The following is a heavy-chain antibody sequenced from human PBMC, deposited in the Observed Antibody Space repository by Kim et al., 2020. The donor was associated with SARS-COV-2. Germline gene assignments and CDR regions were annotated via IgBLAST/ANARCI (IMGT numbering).Heavy chain of an antibody. D-gene: IGHD1-1*01. Sequence: GGSLRLSCVASGFTFSSYWMHWVRQVPGKGLEGVSRINIDGDTAYADFVKGRFTISRDNAKNTLYLQMSSLGAEDTALYYCVRDMGTGTPFDYWGQGTLVTVAS. CDR1: GFTFSSYW. CDR3: VRDMGTGTPFDY. J-gene: IGHJ4*02. CDR2: INIDGDT. V-gene: IGHV3-74*03.